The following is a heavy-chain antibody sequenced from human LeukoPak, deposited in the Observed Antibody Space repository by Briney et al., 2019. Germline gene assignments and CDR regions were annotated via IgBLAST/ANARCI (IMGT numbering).Heavy chain of an antibody. Sequence: GASVKVSCKASGYTFTGYYMHWVRQAPGQGLEWMGWINPNSGGTNYAQKFQGRVTMTRDTSISTAYMELSRLRSDDTAVYYCARPYCSGGSCYGSKWFDPWGQGTLVTVSS. CDR3: ARPYCSGGSCYGSKWFDP. CDR1: GYTFTGYY. CDR2: INPNSGGT. V-gene: IGHV1-2*02. D-gene: IGHD2-15*01. J-gene: IGHJ5*02.